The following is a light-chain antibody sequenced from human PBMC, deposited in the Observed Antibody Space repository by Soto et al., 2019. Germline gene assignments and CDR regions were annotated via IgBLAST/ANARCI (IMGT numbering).Light chain of an antibody. CDR1: SSDVGGYNY. V-gene: IGLV2-14*01. Sequence: QSALTQPASVSGSPGQSITISCTGNSSDVGGYNYVSWYQQHPGKAPKLMIYDVSNRPSGVSNRFSGSKSGNTASLTISGLQAEDEADYYCSSYTSRSTVVFGGGTKLTVL. CDR3: SSYTSRSTVV. CDR2: DVS. J-gene: IGLJ2*01.